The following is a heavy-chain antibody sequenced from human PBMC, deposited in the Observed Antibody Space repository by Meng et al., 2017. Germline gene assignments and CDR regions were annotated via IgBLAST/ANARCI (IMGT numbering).Heavy chain of an antibody. CDR2: IKSKTDGGTT. D-gene: IGHD3-16*02. CDR3: TTVGRNMITFGEVIVNVAFDI. CDR1: GFTFSNAW. Sequence: GESPKTSRAASGFTFSNAWMSWVRQAPGKGLEWAGRIKSKTDGGTTDYAAPGKGRFTISRDDSKNTLYLQMNSLKTEDTAVYYCTTVGRNMITFGEVIVNVAFDIWGQGTMVTVSS. J-gene: IGHJ3*02. V-gene: IGHV3-15*01.